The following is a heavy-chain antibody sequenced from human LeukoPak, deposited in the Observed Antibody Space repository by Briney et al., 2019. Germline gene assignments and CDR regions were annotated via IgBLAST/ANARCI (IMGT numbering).Heavy chain of an antibody. Sequence: GGSLRLSCAASGFTFSSYGMHWVRQAPGKGLEWVAVISYDGSNKYYADSVKGRFTISRDNSKNTLYLQMNSLRAEDTAVYYCAKDSLADIDYWGQGTLVTVSS. V-gene: IGHV3-30*18. J-gene: IGHJ4*02. CDR1: GFTFSSYG. CDR2: ISYDGSNK. CDR3: AKDSLADIDY. D-gene: IGHD3-16*01.